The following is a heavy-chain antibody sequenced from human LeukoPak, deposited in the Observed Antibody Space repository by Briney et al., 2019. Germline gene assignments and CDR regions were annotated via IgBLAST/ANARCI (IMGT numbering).Heavy chain of an antibody. CDR2: ISSSSSYI. CDR1: GFTFSSYS. Sequence: GGSLRLSCAASGFTFSSYSMNWVRQAPGKGLEWVSSISSSSSYIYYADSVKGRFTISRDNAKNSLYLQMNSLRAEDTAVYYCARSGSVLLWFGELSPYYYYGMDVWGQGTTVTVSS. CDR3: ARSGSVLLWFGELSPYYYYGMDV. J-gene: IGHJ6*02. D-gene: IGHD3-10*01. V-gene: IGHV3-21*01.